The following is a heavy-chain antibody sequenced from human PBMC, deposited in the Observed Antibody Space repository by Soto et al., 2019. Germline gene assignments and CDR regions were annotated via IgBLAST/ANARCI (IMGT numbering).Heavy chain of an antibody. J-gene: IGHJ5*02. CDR3: ARGRDRDRSGWYAFDD. CDR2: IWYDGSNK. D-gene: IGHD6-19*01. CDR1: GFTFSSYG. Sequence: GGSLRLSCAASGFTFSSYGMHWVRQAPGKGLEWVAVIWYDGSNKYYADSVKGRFTISRDNSKNTLYLQMNSLRAEDTAAYYCARGRDRDRSGWYAFDDWGQGTVVTVSS. V-gene: IGHV3-33*01.